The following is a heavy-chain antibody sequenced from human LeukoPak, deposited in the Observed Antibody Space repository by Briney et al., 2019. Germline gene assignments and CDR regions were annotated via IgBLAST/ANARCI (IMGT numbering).Heavy chain of an antibody. CDR3: AKGRFDY. CDR2: ISYVGSNK. J-gene: IGHJ4*02. CDR1: GFTFSSYA. V-gene: IGHV3-30-3*01. Sequence: PGGSLRLSCAASGFTFSSYAMHWVRQAPGKGLEWVAVISYVGSNKCYADSVKGRFTISRDNSKNTLYLQMNSLRAEDTAVYYCAKGRFDYWGQGTLVTVSS.